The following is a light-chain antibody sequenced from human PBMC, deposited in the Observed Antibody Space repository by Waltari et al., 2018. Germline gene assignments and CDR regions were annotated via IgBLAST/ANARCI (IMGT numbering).Light chain of an antibody. CDR3: SSYTPSNTLVV. J-gene: IGLJ2*01. V-gene: IGLV2-14*03. Sequence: QSALTQPASVSGSPGQSITISCTGTSSDVGAYNYVSWYQQYPGKAPKLMIYDVSDRPAGVSNRFSGSKSGNTASLTISGLQADDQADYYCSSYTPSNTLVVFGGGTRLTVL. CDR1: SSDVGAYNY. CDR2: DVS.